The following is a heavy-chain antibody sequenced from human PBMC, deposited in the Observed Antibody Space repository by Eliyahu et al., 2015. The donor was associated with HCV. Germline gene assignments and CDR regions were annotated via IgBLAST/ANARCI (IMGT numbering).Heavy chain of an antibody. V-gene: IGHV3-30*18. J-gene: IGHJ6*02. CDR3: AKAYLNYGMDV. Sequence: QVQLVESGGGVVXPGRSLXLSXAVXXXTFSSXGMHWVRQAPGKGLEWVAVISYDGSNKYYADSVKGRFTISRDNSKNTLYLQMNSLRAEDTAVYYCAKAYLNYGMDVWGQGTTVTVSS. D-gene: IGHD3-10*01. CDR2: ISYDGSNK. CDR1: XXTFSSXG.